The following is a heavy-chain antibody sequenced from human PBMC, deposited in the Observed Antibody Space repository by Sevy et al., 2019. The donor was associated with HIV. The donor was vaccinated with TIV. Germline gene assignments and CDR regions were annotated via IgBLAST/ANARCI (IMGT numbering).Heavy chain of an antibody. J-gene: IGHJ6*02. CDR2: IKSKSDGGTT. V-gene: IGHV3-15*01. Sequence: GGSLRLSCAASGFTFSNAWMSRVRQAPGKGLEWVGRIKSKSDGGTTDYVAPVKGRFTISRDDSKNTLFLQMNSLKTEDTAVYYCSTDPIIVLLVTDGMDVWGQGTTVTVSS. CDR3: STDPIIVLLVTDGMDV. CDR1: GFTFSNAW. D-gene: IGHD2-8*02.